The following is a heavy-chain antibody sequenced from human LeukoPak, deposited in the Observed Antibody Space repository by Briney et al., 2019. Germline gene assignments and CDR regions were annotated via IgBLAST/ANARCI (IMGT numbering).Heavy chain of an antibody. V-gene: IGHV3-23*01. Sequence: PGGSLRLSCAGCGFTFNSHVMSGVRQAPGRGLEWFSAIRGDGGSTYYADSVKGRFTISRDNSKNTLYLQMNSLRDEDTAVYFCAKHYSSGYYQFDYWGQGTLVTVSS. J-gene: IGHJ4*02. CDR1: GFTFNSHV. CDR2: IRGDGGST. D-gene: IGHD3-22*01. CDR3: AKHYSSGYYQFDY.